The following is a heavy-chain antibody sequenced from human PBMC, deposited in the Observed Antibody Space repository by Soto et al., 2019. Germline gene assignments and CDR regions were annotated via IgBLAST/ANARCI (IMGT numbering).Heavy chain of an antibody. D-gene: IGHD1-26*01. CDR3: ARASTMGATH. V-gene: IGHV4-30-2*01. Sequence: SETLSLTCAVSGGSISSGGYSWSWIRQPPGKGLEWIGYIYHSGSTYYNPSLKSRVTISVDRSKNQFSLKLSSVTAADTAVYYCARASTMGATHWGQGTLVTVSS. CDR2: IYHSGST. J-gene: IGHJ4*02. CDR1: GGSISSGGYS.